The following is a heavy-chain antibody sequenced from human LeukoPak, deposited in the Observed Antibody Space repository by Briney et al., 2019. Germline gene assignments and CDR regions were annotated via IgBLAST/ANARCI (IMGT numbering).Heavy chain of an antibody. V-gene: IGHV3-72*01. J-gene: IGHJ3*01. D-gene: IGHD3-22*01. Sequence: GGSLRLSCVGSGFTLRDYHMDWVRLAPGLGLEWVGRTRSKVRKYATEYAASVKGRFTISRDESENSVFLHLSSLTVEDTAYYYCARDGAEGDDSAFDVRGQGTMVTVSS. CDR3: ARDGAEGDDSAFDV. CDR2: TRSKVRKYAT. CDR1: GFTLRDYH.